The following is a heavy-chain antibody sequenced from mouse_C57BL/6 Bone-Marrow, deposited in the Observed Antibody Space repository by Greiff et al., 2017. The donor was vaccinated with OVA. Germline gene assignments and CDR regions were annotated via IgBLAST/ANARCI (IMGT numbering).Heavy chain of an antibody. CDR3: TRGYSNYDAMDY. D-gene: IGHD2-5*01. CDR1: GYTFTDYE. J-gene: IGHJ4*01. CDR2: IDPETGGT. V-gene: IGHV1-15*01. Sequence: QVQLQQSGAELVRPGASVTLSCKASGYTFTDYEMHWVKQTPVHGLEWIGAIDPETGGTAYNQKFKGKAILTADKSSSTAYMELRSLTSEDSAVYYCTRGYSNYDAMDYWGQGTSVTGSS.